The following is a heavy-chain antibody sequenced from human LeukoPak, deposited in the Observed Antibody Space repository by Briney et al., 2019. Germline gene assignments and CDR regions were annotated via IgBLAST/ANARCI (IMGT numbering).Heavy chain of an antibody. V-gene: IGHV4-4*02. D-gene: IGHD6-13*01. CDR3: ASIAAAGYYYYYGMDV. Sequence: SSETLSLTCAVSGGSISSSNWWSWVRQPPGKGLEWIGEIYHSGSTNYNPSLKSRVTISVDKSKNQFSLKLSSVTAADTAVYYCASIAAAGYYYYYGMDVWGQGTTVTVSS. CDR2: IYHSGST. CDR1: GGSISSSNW. J-gene: IGHJ6*02.